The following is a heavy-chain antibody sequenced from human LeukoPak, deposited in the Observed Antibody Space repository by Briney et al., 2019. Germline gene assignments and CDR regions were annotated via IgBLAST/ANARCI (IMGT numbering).Heavy chain of an antibody. CDR2: ISAYNGNT. Sequence: ASVKVSCKASGYTFTSYVISWVRQAPGQGLEWMGWISAYNGNTNYAQKLQGRVTMTTDTSTSTAYMELRSLRSDDTAVYYCARALHYYDSSGYLAQYFQHWGQGTLVTVSS. CDR3: ARALHYYDSSGYLAQYFQH. D-gene: IGHD3-22*01. J-gene: IGHJ1*01. V-gene: IGHV1-18*01. CDR1: GYTFTSYV.